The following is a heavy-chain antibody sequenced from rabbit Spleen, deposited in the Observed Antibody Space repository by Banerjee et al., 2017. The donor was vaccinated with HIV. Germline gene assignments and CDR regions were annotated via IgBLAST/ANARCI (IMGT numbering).Heavy chain of an antibody. CDR2: IEPIFGRT. CDR3: ARDAAGREDFNL. D-gene: IGHD4-2*01. V-gene: IGHV1S47*01. CDR1: GFDFSNYG. J-gene: IGHJ4*01. Sequence: QEQLVESGGGLVQPGGSLKLSCKASGFDFSNYGVSWVRQAPGKGLEWIGYIEPIFGRTYYANWVNGRFTISSHNAQNTLYLQLNSLTAADTATYFCARDAAGREDFNLWGPGTLVTVS.